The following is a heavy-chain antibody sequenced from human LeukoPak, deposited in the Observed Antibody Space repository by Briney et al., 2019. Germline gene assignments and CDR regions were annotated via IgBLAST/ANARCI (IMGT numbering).Heavy chain of an antibody. V-gene: IGHV1-2*02. Sequence: ASVKVSCRTSGYTFAAYYIHWVRQAPGQGLEWMGWVNPNGGGTNYAQKFQGRVTMTRDTSISTAYMELSRLRSDDTAVYYCARNIGEPPDYYYYYGMDVWGQGTTVTVSS. CDR3: ARNIGEPPDYYYYYGMDV. J-gene: IGHJ6*02. CDR2: VNPNGGGT. CDR1: GYTFAAYY. D-gene: IGHD1-14*01.